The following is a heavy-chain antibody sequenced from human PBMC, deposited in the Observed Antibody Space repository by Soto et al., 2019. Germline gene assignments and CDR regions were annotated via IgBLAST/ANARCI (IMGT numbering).Heavy chain of an antibody. D-gene: IGHD3-3*01. CDR1: GGSISSGGYY. CDR2: IYYSGST. J-gene: IGHJ5*02. V-gene: IGHV4-31*03. CDR3: ATRITVFGLLIPPFDP. Sequence: SETLSLTCTVSGGSISSGGYYWSWIRQHPGKGLEWIGYIYYSGSTYYNPSLKSRVTISVDTSKNQFSLKLSSVTAADTAIYYCATRITVFGLLIPPFDPWGQGTQVTVSS.